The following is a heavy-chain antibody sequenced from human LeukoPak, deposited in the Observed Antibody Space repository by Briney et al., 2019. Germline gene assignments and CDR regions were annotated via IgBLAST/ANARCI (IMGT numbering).Heavy chain of an antibody. CDR3: ARDTDVSAKYYFDY. CDR2: IWYDGSNK. Sequence: GGSLRLSCAASGFTFSSYGMHWVRQAPGKGLEWVAVIWYDGSNKYYADSVKGRFTISRDNSKNTLYLQMNSLRAEDTAVYYCARDTDVSAKYYFDYWGQGTLVTVSS. V-gene: IGHV3-33*01. D-gene: IGHD2-8*01. J-gene: IGHJ4*02. CDR1: GFTFSSYG.